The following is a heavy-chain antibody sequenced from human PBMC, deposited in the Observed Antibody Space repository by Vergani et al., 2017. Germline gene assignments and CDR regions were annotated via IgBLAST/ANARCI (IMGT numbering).Heavy chain of an antibody. Sequence: EVQLLESGGGLVQPGGSLRLSCAASGFTFSSYAMSWVHQAPGKGLEWVSAISGSGGSTYYADSVKGRFTISRDNSKNTLYLQMNSLRAEDTAVYYCAKDRHSSGWYGYFQHWGQGTLVTVSS. CDR3: AKDRHSSGWYGYFQH. D-gene: IGHD6-19*01. CDR2: ISGSGGST. V-gene: IGHV3-23*01. CDR1: GFTFSSYA. J-gene: IGHJ1*01.